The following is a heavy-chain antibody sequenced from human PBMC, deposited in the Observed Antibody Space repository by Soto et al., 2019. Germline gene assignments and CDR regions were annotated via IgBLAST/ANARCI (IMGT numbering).Heavy chain of an antibody. Sequence: SETLSLTCTVSGGSISSYYWSWIRQPPGKGLEWIGYISYSGSTDYNPSLKSRVTISVDTSKNHFSLKLTSVTAADTAVYYCAREWSYFDYWGQGTLVTVSS. CDR1: GGSISSYY. D-gene: IGHD2-8*01. CDR3: AREWSYFDY. V-gene: IGHV4-59*01. CDR2: ISYSGST. J-gene: IGHJ4*02.